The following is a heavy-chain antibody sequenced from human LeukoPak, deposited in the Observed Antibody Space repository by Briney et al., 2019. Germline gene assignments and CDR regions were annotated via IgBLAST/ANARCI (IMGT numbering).Heavy chain of an antibody. CDR1: GGSISSYY. V-gene: IGHV4-59*01. Sequence: SETLSLTCTVSGGSISSYYWSWIRQPPGKGLEWIGYIYYSGSTNYNPSLKSRVTISVDTSKNQFSLKLSSVTAADTAVYYCARPHYYYYYMDVWGKGTTVTVSS. CDR2: IYYSGST. J-gene: IGHJ6*03. CDR3: ARPHYYYYYMDV.